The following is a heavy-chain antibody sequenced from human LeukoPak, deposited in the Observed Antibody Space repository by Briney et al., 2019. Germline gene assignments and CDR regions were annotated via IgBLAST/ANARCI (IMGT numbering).Heavy chain of an antibody. CDR2: ISAYNGNT. J-gene: IGHJ3*02. CDR3: ARDRWYSRNWNDAVDI. CDR1: GYTFSDYY. Sequence: ASVKVSCKASGYTFSDYYIHWVRQAPGQGLEWMGWISAYNGNTNYAQKVQGRVTMTTDTSTSTAYMELRSLRSDDTAVYYCARDRWYSRNWNDAVDIWGQGTMVTVSS. V-gene: IGHV1-18*01. D-gene: IGHD6-13*01.